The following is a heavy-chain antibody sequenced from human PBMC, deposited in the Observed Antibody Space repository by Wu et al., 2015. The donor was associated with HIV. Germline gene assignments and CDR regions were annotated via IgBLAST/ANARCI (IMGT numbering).Heavy chain of an antibody. CDR2: IIPIFGTA. J-gene: IGHJ4*02. Sequence: QVQLVQSGAEVKKPGSSVKVSCKASGGTFSSYAISWVRQAPGQGLEWMGGIIPIFGTANYAQKFQGRVTITADESTSTAYMELSSLRSEDTAVYYCARERCSGGSCYFYFDYWGQGTLVTVSS. V-gene: IGHV1-69*12. CDR3: ARERCSGGSCYFYFDY. CDR1: GGTFSSYA. D-gene: IGHD2-15*01.